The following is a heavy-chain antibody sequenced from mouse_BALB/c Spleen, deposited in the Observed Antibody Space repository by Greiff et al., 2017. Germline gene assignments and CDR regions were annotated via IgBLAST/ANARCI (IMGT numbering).Heavy chain of an antibody. CDR1: GFTFSSFG. CDR2: ISSGSSTI. Sequence: EVKVVESGGGLVQPGGSRKLSCAASGFTFSSFGMHWVRQAPEKGLEWVAYISSGSSTIYYADTVKGRFTISRDNPKNTLFLQMTSLRSEDTAMYYCARGYGYAMDYWGQGTSVTVSS. CDR3: ARGYGYAMDY. D-gene: IGHD2-2*01. V-gene: IGHV5-17*02. J-gene: IGHJ4*01.